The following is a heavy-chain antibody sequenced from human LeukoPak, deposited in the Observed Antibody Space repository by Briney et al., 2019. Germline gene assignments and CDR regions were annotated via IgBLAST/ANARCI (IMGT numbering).Heavy chain of an antibody. CDR1: GGTFSSYA. J-gene: IGHJ4*02. Sequence: KPVASVKVSCKASGGTFSSYAISWVRQAPGQGLEWMGGIIPIFGTANYAQKFQGRVTITADESTSTAYMELSSLRSEDTAVYYCASSFQGADSPDDYWGQGTLVTVSS. V-gene: IGHV1-69*13. CDR3: ASSFQGADSPDDY. D-gene: IGHD1-26*01. CDR2: IIPIFGTA.